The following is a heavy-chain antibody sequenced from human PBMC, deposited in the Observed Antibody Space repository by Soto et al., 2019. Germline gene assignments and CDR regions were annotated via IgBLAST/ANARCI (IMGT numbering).Heavy chain of an antibody. CDR1: GFTFRSYV. CDR2: TSYDGSNN. V-gene: IGHV3-33*05. Sequence: QVQLVESGGGVVQPGTSLRLSCVGSGFTFRSYVIHWVRQAPGKGLEWVALTSYDGSNNFYGDSVKGRFTISRHNSRNTVGLQMDSLRYEDTALYYCARWGTTEGLDVWGQGTLVSVSS. D-gene: IGHD3-16*01. CDR3: ARWGTTEGLDV. J-gene: IGHJ4*02.